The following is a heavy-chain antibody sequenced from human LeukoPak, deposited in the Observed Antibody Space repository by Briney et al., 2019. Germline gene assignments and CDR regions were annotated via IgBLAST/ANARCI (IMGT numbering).Heavy chain of an antibody. CDR1: GYTFTKYD. CDR2: ISAYNGNT. J-gene: IGHJ6*03. V-gene: IGHV1-18*01. D-gene: IGHD4-17*01. Sequence: ASVKVSCKASGYTFTKYDITWVRQAPGQGPEWMGWISAYNGNTNYAQKFQGRVTMTTDTSTSTAYMELRSLRSDDTAVYYCARTPYGDYYYYYYMDVWGKGTTVSVSS. CDR3: ARTPYGDYYYYYYMDV.